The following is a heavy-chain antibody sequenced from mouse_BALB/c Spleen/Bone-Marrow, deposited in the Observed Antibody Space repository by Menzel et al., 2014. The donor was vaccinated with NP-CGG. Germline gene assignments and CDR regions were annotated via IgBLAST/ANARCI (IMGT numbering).Heavy chain of an antibody. CDR1: GFTFSDYS. CDR3: ARDRNNDIHWYLDV. D-gene: IGHD2-12*01. CDR2: IRNKAKGYTT. V-gene: IGHV7-3*02. Sequence: EVQLVESGGGLVQPGGSLILSCAPSGFTFSDYSMSWVRQPPGKALEWLGFIRNKAKGYTTEYIPSVKGRFTISRDNSQSMLYLQMNTLRAEDSATYYCARDRNNDIHWYLDVWGAGTTVTVSS. J-gene: IGHJ1*01.